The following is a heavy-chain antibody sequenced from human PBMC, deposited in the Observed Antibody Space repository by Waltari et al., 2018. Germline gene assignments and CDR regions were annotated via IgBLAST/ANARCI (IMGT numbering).Heavy chain of an antibody. D-gene: IGHD3-3*01. CDR3: TIGGNYDFWSHSPFVDP. V-gene: IGHV4-34*01. J-gene: IGHJ5*02. Sequence: QVQLQQWGAGLLKPSETLSLTCSVSGASFSSYYWGWVHHLPGKGLEWIGQIRHPGNTNYTPCRQSRVAISIYTSRNQFCLRVFAVTAADTGLYFCTIGGNYDFWSHSPFVDPWGQGTQVTVSS. CDR1: GASFSSYY. CDR2: IRHPGNT.